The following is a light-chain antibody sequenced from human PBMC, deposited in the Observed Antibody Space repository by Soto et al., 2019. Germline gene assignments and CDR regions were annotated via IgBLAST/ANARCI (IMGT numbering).Light chain of an antibody. Sequence: QSALTQSASVSGSPGQSITISCTGTSSDVGSYNYVSWYQQHPGKAPKLMIYEVSNRPSGVSNRFSGSKSGNTASLTISGLQADDEADYYCSSYTSSGAPYVFGTGTKLTVL. CDR3: SSYTSSGAPYV. J-gene: IGLJ1*01. CDR1: SSDVGSYNY. CDR2: EVS. V-gene: IGLV2-14*01.